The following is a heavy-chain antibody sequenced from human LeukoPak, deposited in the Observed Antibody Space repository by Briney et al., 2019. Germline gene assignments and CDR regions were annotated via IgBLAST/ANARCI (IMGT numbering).Heavy chain of an antibody. J-gene: IGHJ6*03. CDR2: IYYVGST. V-gene: IGHV4-39*01. CDR1: GGSISTSSHY. Sequence: SETLSLTCTVSGGSISTSSHYWGWLRQSPGKGLEWIGTIYYVGSTYYNPSLKSRITMSIDTSTNQFSLNLTSVTAADTAFYYCASQGHHGKIVGTTLSYFYMDVWGKGTTVTVSS. CDR3: ASQGHHGKIVGTTLSYFYMDV. D-gene: IGHD1-26*01.